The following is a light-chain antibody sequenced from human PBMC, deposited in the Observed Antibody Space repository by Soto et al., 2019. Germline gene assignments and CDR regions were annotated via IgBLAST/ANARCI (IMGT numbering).Light chain of an antibody. Sequence: QSVLTQPASVSGPPGQSIVISCNGSSSDVGSYNLVSWYQQYPGKAPKLMIYEVSNRPSGVSNRFSGSKSGNTASLTISGLQAEDETDYYCFSYTSSGTYVFGTGTKVTVL. CDR3: FSYTSSGTYV. V-gene: IGLV2-14*02. CDR1: SSDVGSYNL. CDR2: EVS. J-gene: IGLJ1*01.